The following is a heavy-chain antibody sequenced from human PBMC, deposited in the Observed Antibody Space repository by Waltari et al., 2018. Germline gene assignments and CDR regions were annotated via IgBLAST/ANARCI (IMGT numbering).Heavy chain of an antibody. D-gene: IGHD1-20*01. CDR1: GLPFSTYE. J-gene: IGHJ4*02. Sequence: EMQLVESGGGLALPGGSLRLSCAASGLPFSTYEMNWVRQAPGKGREWGAYRRRSGTSVYSADSGKGRFTISRANALDSLYLQMNSLRAEDTAVYYCARVAITGTGFDFWGQGSLVTVSS. V-gene: IGHV3-48*03. CDR2: RRRSGTSV. CDR3: ARVAITGTGFDF.